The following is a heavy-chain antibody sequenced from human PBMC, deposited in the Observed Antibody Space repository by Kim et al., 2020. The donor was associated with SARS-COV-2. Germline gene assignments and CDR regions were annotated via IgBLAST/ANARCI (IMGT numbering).Heavy chain of an antibody. V-gene: IGHV4-39*01. CDR3: ATEMGSSWPYYYGMDV. J-gene: IGHJ6*02. D-gene: IGHD6-13*01. Sequence: SLKSRVTISVDTSKNQFSLKLSSVTAADTAVYYCATEMGSSWPYYYGMDVWGQGTTVTVSS.